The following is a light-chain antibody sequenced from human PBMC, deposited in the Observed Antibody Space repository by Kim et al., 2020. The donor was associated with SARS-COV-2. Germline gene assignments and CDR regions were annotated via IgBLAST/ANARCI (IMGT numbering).Light chain of an antibody. Sequence: GQSITISCTGTSSDVGGYNYVSWYQQHPGKAPKLMVYDVSQRPSGVSNRFSGSKSGNTASLTISGLRAEDEADYHCSSYTSSRTWVFGGGTQLTVL. J-gene: IGLJ3*02. V-gene: IGLV2-14*03. CDR3: SSYTSSRTWV. CDR2: DVS. CDR1: SSDVGGYNY.